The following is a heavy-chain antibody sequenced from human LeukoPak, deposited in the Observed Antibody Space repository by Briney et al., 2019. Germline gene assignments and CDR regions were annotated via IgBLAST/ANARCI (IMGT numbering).Heavy chain of an antibody. Sequence: GGSLRLSCAASGFTFSSYAMSWVRQAPGKGLEWVSAISGSGGSTYYADSVKGRFTISRDNSKNTLYLRMNSLRAENTAVYYCAKATFEDDYYGSGSYYLYWGQGTLVTVSS. CDR1: GFTFSSYA. D-gene: IGHD3-10*01. CDR2: ISGSGGST. V-gene: IGHV3-23*01. J-gene: IGHJ4*02. CDR3: AKATFEDDYYGSGSYYLY.